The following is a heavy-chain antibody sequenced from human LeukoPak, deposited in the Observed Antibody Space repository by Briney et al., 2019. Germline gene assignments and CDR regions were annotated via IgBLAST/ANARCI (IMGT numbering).Heavy chain of an antibody. V-gene: IGHV3-23*01. Sequence: GGSLRLSCAASGFIFNNYAMSWVRQAPGKGLEWVSAISGGGGPTYYADSVKGRFTISRDNSKNTLYLQMNSLRAEDAAVYFCAKNSGYSWQYFFDYWGQGTLVTVSS. J-gene: IGHJ4*02. CDR1: GFIFNNYA. D-gene: IGHD6-25*01. CDR3: AKNSGYSWQYFFDY. CDR2: ISGGGGPT.